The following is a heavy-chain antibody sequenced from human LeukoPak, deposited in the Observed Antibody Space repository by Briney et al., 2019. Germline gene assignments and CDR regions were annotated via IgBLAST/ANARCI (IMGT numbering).Heavy chain of an antibody. CDR2: INPSGGST. Sequence: ASVKVSCKSSVYTFTSYYMHWVRQAPGQGLDGMGIINPSGGSTSYAQKFQGRVNMTRDTSTSTVYMELSSLRSEDTAVYYCARDKFSGSYFPHWFDPWGQGTLVTVSS. D-gene: IGHD1-26*01. CDR1: VYTFTSYY. J-gene: IGHJ5*02. CDR3: ARDKFSGSYFPHWFDP. V-gene: IGHV1-46*03.